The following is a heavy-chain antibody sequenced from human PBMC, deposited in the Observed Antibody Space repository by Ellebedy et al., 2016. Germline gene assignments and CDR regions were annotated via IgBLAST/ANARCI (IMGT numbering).Heavy chain of an antibody. CDR1: GFTFSSYS. D-gene: IGHD6-19*01. J-gene: IGHJ4*02. CDR3: ARRAVAGSGDYYFDY. V-gene: IGHV3-48*01. Sequence: GESLKISCAASGFTFSSYSMNWVRQAPGKGLEWVSYISSSSSPIYYADSVKGRFTISRDNSKNTLYLQMNSLRAEDTAVYYCARRAVAGSGDYYFDYWGQGTLVTVSS. CDR2: ISSSSSPI.